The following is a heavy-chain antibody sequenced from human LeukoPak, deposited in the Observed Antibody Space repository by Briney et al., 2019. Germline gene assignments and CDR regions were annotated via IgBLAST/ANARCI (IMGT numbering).Heavy chain of an antibody. J-gene: IGHJ6*03. Sequence: SETLSLTCTVSGGSISSGDYYWSWIRQPPGKGLEWIGYIYYSGSTYYNPPLKSRVTISVDTSKNQFSLKLSSVTAADTAVYYCARGAPNYYYYYMDVWGKGTTVTVSS. CDR2: IYYSGST. V-gene: IGHV4-30-4*08. CDR3: ARGAPNYYYYYMDV. CDR1: GGSISSGDYY.